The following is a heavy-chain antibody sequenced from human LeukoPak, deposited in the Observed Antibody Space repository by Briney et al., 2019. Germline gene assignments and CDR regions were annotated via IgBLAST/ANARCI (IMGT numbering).Heavy chain of an antibody. V-gene: IGHV3-15*01. Sequence: PGGSLRLSCEASGFTFTTYSMTWVRQAPGKGLEWVGRIKSKTDGGTTDYAAPVKGRFTISRDDSKNTLYLQMNSLRAEDTAVYYCARGTRDSSGWYGEVGYYYYMDVWGKGTTVTISS. D-gene: IGHD6-19*01. J-gene: IGHJ6*03. CDR1: GFTFTTYS. CDR3: ARGTRDSSGWYGEVGYYYYMDV. CDR2: IKSKTDGGTT.